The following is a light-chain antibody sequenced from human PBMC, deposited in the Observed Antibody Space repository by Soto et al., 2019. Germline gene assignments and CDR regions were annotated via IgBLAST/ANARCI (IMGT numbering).Light chain of an antibody. CDR1: SSDVGAYDY. CDR3: SSYTESSTRV. CDR2: EVS. J-gene: IGLJ3*02. V-gene: IGLV2-14*01. Sequence: QSALTQPASVSGSPGQSITISCTGTSSDVGAYDYVSWYQQHPGKAPKLMIYEVSNRPSGVSNRFSGSKSGNTASLTISGLQAEDEADYYGSSYTESSTRVFGGGTKLTVL.